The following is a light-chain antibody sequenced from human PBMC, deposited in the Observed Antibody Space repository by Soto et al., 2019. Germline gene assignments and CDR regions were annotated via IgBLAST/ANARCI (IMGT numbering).Light chain of an antibody. Sequence: DIQMTQSPSTLSASVVDRVTITCRASQSISSYLNCYQQRPGKAPKVLIYGASTLQSGVPSRFSGSGSGTEFTLTISSLQPEDFATYYCQQGYSISWTFGQGTKVDIK. CDR3: QQGYSISWT. J-gene: IGKJ1*01. CDR2: GAS. CDR1: QSISSY. V-gene: IGKV1-39*01.